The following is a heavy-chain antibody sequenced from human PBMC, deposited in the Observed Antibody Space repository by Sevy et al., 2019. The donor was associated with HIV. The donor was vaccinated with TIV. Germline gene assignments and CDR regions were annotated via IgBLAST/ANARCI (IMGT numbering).Heavy chain of an antibody. J-gene: IGHJ4*02. CDR2: IWFDGINI. Sequence: GGSLRLSCVASGFTFGSYGMLWVRQAPGKGLEWVADIWFDGINIHYADSVRGRFTISRDNSKNTLSLQRSSLRAEDTAVYYCARERTYLFDYCGQGTLVTVSS. V-gene: IGHV3-33*01. CDR3: ARERTYLFDY. CDR1: GFTFGSYG.